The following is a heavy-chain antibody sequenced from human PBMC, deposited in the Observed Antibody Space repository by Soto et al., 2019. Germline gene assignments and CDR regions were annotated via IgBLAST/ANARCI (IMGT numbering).Heavy chain of an antibody. CDR1: GGSISSGGYY. CDR3: ARAEQQLVRVDY. D-gene: IGHD6-13*01. CDR2: IYYSGST. Sequence: ASETLSLTCTVSGGSISSGGYYWSWIRQHPGKGLEWIGYIYYSGSTYYNPSLKSRVTISVDTSKNQFSLKLSSVTAADTAVYYCARAEQQLVRVDYWGQGTLVTVSS. V-gene: IGHV4-31*03. J-gene: IGHJ4*02.